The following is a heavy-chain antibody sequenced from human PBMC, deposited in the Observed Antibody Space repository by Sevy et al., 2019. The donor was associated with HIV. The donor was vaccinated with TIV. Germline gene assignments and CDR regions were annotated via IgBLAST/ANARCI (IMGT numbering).Heavy chain of an antibody. CDR3: AGHYYDSTGYYFPLDY. CDR1: GFTFSTYA. Sequence: GGSLRLSCAASGFTFSTYAMYWVRQAPGKGLEWVAVISDDENNKDYADSVKGRFTVSRDNSKNTLYLQMNSLRAYDTAVYYCAGHYYDSTGYYFPLDYWGQGTLVTVSS. J-gene: IGHJ4*02. CDR2: ISDDENNK. V-gene: IGHV3-30*04. D-gene: IGHD3-22*01.